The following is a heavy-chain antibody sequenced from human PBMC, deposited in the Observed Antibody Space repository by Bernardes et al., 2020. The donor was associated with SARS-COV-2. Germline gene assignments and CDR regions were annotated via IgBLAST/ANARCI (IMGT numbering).Heavy chain of an antibody. Sequence: ASVKVSCKASGYTFTGYYMHWVRQAPGQGLEWMGWINPNSGGTNYAQKFQGRVTMTRDTSISTAYMELGRLRSDDTAVYYCAIPPTNYDRYGMDVWGQGTTVTVSS. CDR2: INPNSGGT. CDR3: AIPPTNYDRYGMDV. V-gene: IGHV1-2*02. J-gene: IGHJ6*02. CDR1: GYTFTGYY. D-gene: IGHD3-22*01.